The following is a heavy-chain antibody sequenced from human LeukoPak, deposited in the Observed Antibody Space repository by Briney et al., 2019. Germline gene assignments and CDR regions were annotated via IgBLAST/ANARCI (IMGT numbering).Heavy chain of an antibody. Sequence: GSLRLSCAASGFTFSNAWMSWIRQPPGKGLEWIGYIYYSGSTNYNPSLKSRVTISVDTSKNQFSLKLSSVTAADTAVYYCARVATISPWYYYYMDVWGKGTTVTVSS. V-gene: IGHV4-59*01. CDR2: IYYSGST. D-gene: IGHD5-12*01. J-gene: IGHJ6*03. CDR1: GFTFSNAW. CDR3: ARVATISPWYYYYMDV.